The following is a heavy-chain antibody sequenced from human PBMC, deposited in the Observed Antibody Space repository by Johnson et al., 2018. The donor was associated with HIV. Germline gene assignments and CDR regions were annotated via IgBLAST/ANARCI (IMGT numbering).Heavy chain of an antibody. CDR2: IKQDGSEK. CDR3: ARANDLSAFDI. V-gene: IGHV3-7*01. Sequence: VQLVESGGGLVQPGGSLRLSCAASGFTFSSYWMSWVRQAPGKGLEWVANIKQDGSEKYYVDSVKGRFTISRDNAKNSLYLQMNSLRAGDTAVYYCARANDLSAFDIWGQGTMVTVSS. CDR1: GFTFSSYW. D-gene: IGHD1-1*01. J-gene: IGHJ3*02.